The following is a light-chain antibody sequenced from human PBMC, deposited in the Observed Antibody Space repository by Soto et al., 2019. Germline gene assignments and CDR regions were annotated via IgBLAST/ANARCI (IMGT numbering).Light chain of an antibody. Sequence: DIKLTQSPSFLSASVGDRVTITCRASQGISSYLAWYQQKPGKAPKLLIYAASTLQSGVPSRFSGSGSGTEFTLTISSLQPEDFATYYCQQLNSRTFGQGTRLEI. J-gene: IGKJ5*01. CDR1: QGISSY. CDR2: AAS. CDR3: QQLNSRT. V-gene: IGKV1-9*01.